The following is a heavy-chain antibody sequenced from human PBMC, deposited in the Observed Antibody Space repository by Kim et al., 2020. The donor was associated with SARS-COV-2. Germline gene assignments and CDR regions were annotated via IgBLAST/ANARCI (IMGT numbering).Heavy chain of an antibody. CDR2: IDWDDDK. J-gene: IGHJ4*02. CDR1: GFSLSTSGMC. D-gene: IGHD1-26*01. V-gene: IGHV2-70*01. CDR3: ARGLVGATMDAYYFDY. Sequence: SGPTLVNPTQTLTLTCTFSGFSLSTSGMCVSWIRQPPGKALEWLALIDWDDDKYYSTSLKTRLTISKDTSKNQVVLTMTNMDPVDTATYYCARGLVGATMDAYYFDYWGQGTLVTVSS.